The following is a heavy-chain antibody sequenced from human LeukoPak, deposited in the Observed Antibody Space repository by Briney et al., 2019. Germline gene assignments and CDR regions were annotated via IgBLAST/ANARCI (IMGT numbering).Heavy chain of an antibody. Sequence: PGGSLRLSCAASGFTFSSYAMSWVRQAPGKGLEWVSVISGSGVSTYYADSVKGRFTISRDNSKNTLYLQMNSLRAEDTAVYYCAKRYDSSGYIDYWGQGTLVTVSS. CDR3: AKRYDSSGYIDY. J-gene: IGHJ4*02. CDR2: ISGSGVST. CDR1: GFTFSSYA. D-gene: IGHD3-22*01. V-gene: IGHV3-23*01.